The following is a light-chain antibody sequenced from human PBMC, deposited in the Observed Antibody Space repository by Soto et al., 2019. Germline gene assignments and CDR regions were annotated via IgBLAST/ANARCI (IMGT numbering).Light chain of an antibody. Sequence: QSVLTQPASVSGSPGQSITISCTGTSSDVGYYNVVSWYQQHPGKAPKLMIYEGSKRPSGVSNRFSGSKSGNTASLTISGLQAEDEADYYCCSYAGSFYVFGTGTKVTV. CDR2: EGS. V-gene: IGLV2-23*01. CDR1: SSDVGYYNV. J-gene: IGLJ1*01. CDR3: CSYAGSFYV.